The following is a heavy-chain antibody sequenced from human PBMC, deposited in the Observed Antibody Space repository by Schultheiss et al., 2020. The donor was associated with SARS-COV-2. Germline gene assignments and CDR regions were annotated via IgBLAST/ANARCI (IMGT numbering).Heavy chain of an antibody. D-gene: IGHD5-12*01. V-gene: IGHV4-30-2*01. CDR3: ARAVSGYDYSRFDY. CDR1: GGSISSYS. CDR2: IYHSGST. Sequence: SETLSLTCTVSGGSISSYSWSWIRQPPGKGLEWIGYIYHSGSTYYNPSLKSRVTISVDRSKNQFSLKLSSVTAADTAVYYCARAVSGYDYSRFDYWGQGTLVTVSS. J-gene: IGHJ4*02.